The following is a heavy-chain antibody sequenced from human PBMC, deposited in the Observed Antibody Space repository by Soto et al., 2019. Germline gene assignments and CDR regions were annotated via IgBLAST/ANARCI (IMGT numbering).Heavy chain of an antibody. V-gene: IGHV4-34*01. J-gene: IGHJ5*02. CDR2: INHSGST. CDR3: ARRSAAGP. Sequence: QVQLQQWGAGLLKPSETLSLTCAVYGGSFSGYYWSWIRQPPGKGLEWIGEINHSGSTNYNPSPXSXVXXSVDTSKNQFSLKLSSVTAADTAVYYCARRSAAGPWGQGTLVTVSS. D-gene: IGHD6-25*01. CDR1: GGSFSGYY.